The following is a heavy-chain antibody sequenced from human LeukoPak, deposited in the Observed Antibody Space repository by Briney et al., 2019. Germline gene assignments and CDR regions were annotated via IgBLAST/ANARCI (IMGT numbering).Heavy chain of an antibody. V-gene: IGHV3-15*01. CDR1: GFTFSNAW. Sequence: GGSLRPSCAASGFTFSNAWMSWVRQAPGKELEWVGRIKSKTDGGTTDYAAPVKGRFTISRDDSKNTLYLQMNSLKTEDTAVYYCTTKREVRGVISYYYYYMDVWGKGTTVTISS. J-gene: IGHJ6*03. D-gene: IGHD3-10*01. CDR3: TTKREVRGVISYYYYYMDV. CDR2: IKSKTDGGTT.